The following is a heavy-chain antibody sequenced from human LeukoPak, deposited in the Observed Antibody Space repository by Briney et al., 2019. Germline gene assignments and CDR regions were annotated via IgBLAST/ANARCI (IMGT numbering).Heavy chain of an antibody. V-gene: IGHV3-64D*09. CDR1: GFTFSSYA. CDR2: ISSNGGST. J-gene: IGHJ4*02. CDR3: VKPANGLVSYFDY. Sequence: PGGSLILSCSASGFTFSSYAMHWVRQAPGKGLEYVSAISSNGGSTYYADSVKGRFTISRDNSKNTLYLQMSSLRAEDTAVYYCVKPANGLVSYFDYWGQGTLVTVSS. D-gene: IGHD3/OR15-3a*01.